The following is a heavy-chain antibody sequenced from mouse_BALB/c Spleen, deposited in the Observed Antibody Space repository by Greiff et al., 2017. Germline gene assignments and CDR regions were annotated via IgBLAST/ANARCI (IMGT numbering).Heavy chain of an antibody. D-gene: IGHD1-1*01. CDR1: GYTFSSYW. CDR2: ILPGSGST. CDR3: ARGGTTVVDAMDY. V-gene: IGHV1-9*01. J-gene: IGHJ4*01. Sequence: VQLQQSGAELMKPGASVKISCKATGYTFSSYWIEWVKQRPGHGLEWIGEILPGSGSTNYNEKFKGKATFTADTSSNTAYMQLSSLTSEDSAVYYCARGGTTVVDAMDYWGQGTSVTVSS.